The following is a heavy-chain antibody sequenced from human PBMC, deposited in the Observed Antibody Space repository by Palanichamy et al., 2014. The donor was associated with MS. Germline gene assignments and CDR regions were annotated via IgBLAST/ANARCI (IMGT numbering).Heavy chain of an antibody. D-gene: IGHD3-10*01. CDR3: ARDLTMVQVEGCDY. J-gene: IGHJ4*02. V-gene: IGHV3-33*01. CDR2: IWYDGSNK. CDR1: GFTFSSYG. Sequence: QLVEVWGRRGPAWRSLRLSCAASGFTFSSYGMHWVRQAPGKGLEWVAVIWYDGSNKYYADSVKGRFTISRDNSKNTLYLQMNSLRAEDTAVYYCARDLTMVQVEGCDYWGQGTLVTVSS.